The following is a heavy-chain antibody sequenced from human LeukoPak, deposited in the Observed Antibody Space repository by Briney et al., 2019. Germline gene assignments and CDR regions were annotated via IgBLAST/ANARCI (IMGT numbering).Heavy chain of an antibody. Sequence: GGSLRLSCAASRFTVSSNYMSWVRQAPGKGLEWVSVIHDGGSTYYADSVKGRFTISRDNSKNTVYLQMNSLRAGDTAVYYCARTHPTEYLDYWGQGTLVTVSS. CDR3: ARTHPTEYLDY. CDR2: IHDGGST. CDR1: RFTVSSNY. V-gene: IGHV3-53*01. J-gene: IGHJ4*02.